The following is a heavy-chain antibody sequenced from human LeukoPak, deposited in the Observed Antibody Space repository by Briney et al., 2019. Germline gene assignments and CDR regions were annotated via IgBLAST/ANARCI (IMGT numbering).Heavy chain of an antibody. D-gene: IGHD1-26*01. J-gene: IGHJ4*02. CDR1: GFTFSDSY. CDR3: AKVVGPTPYFFDY. Sequence: GGSLRLSCAASGFTFSDSYMSWIRQAPGKGLEWVSYISSTNSYTNYADSVKGRFTISRDNSKNTLYLQMNSLRAEDTAVYYCAKVVGPTPYFFDYWGQGTLVTVSS. CDR2: ISSTNSYT. V-gene: IGHV3-11*05.